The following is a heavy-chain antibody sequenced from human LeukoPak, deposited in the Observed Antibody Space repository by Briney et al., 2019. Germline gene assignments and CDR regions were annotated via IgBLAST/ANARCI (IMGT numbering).Heavy chain of an antibody. V-gene: IGHV3-53*01. CDR1: GFTFSSYS. J-gene: IGHJ4*02. D-gene: IGHD4-11*01. CDR3: AKESKRAPYY. CDR2: IYSGGST. Sequence: GGSLRLSCAASGFTFSSYSMNWVRQAPGKGLEWVSVIYSGGSTYYADSVKGRFTISRDNSKNTLYLQMNSLRAEDTAVYYCAKESKRAPYYWGQGTLVTVSS.